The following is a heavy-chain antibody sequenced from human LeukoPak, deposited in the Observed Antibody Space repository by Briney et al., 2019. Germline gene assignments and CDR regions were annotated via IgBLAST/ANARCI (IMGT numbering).Heavy chain of an antibody. CDR3: ARDYYYDSSGSLNDAFDI. CDR1: GGSSSNYY. CDR2: IYSSGRT. V-gene: IGHV4-4*07. D-gene: IGHD3-22*01. Sequence: TSETLSLTCTVSGGSSSNYYWSWIRQPAGKGLEWIGRIYSSGRTNYNPSLKSRVTMSVDTSKNQFSLRLSSVTAADAAVYYCARDYYYDSSGSLNDAFDIWGQGTMVTVSS. J-gene: IGHJ3*02.